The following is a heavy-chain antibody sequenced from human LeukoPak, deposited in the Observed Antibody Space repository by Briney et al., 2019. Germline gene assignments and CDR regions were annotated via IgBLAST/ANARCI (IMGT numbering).Heavy chain of an antibody. CDR3: ARPRRGPRDYYYYMDV. V-gene: IGHV7-4-1*02. CDR2: INTETGNP. Sequence: ASVKVSCKASGYIFTTYPINWVRQAPGQGLEWIGWINTETGNPTYAQGFTGRFVFSLDTSVSTAYLQISSLKAEDTAVYYCARPRRGPRDYYYYMDVWGQGTMVTVSS. J-gene: IGHJ6*03. CDR1: GYIFTTYP.